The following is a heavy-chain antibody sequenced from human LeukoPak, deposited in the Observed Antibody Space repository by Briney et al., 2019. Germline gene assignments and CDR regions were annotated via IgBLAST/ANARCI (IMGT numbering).Heavy chain of an antibody. CDR3: ARDHHPFTA. CDR1: GFTFSIYW. Sequence: PGRSLRLSCAASGFTFSIYWMSWVRQAQGKGLEWVANIKEDGSEKNYVDSVKGRFTISRDNAKNSLYLQMNSLRAEDTAVYYCARDHHPFTAWGQGTLVTVSS. D-gene: IGHD5-18*01. J-gene: IGHJ4*02. V-gene: IGHV3-7*04. CDR2: IKEDGSEK.